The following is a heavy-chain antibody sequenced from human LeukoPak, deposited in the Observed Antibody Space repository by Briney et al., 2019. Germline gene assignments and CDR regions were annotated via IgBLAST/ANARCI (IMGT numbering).Heavy chain of an antibody. J-gene: IGHJ3*02. CDR3: ARKIMGATSDAFDI. Sequence: ASVTVSCKASGYTFTGYYMHWVRQAPGQGLEWMGRINPNSGGTNYAQKFQGRVTMTRDTSISTAYMELSRLRSDDTAVYYCARKIMGATSDAFDIWGQGTMVTVSS. D-gene: IGHD1-26*01. CDR1: GYTFTGYY. V-gene: IGHV1-2*02. CDR2: INPNSGGT.